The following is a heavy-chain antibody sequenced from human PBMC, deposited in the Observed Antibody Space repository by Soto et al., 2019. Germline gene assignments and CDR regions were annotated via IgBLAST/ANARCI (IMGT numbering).Heavy chain of an antibody. D-gene: IGHD3-3*01. J-gene: IGHJ6*02. CDR2: ATSQAFGGTT. Sequence: GGSLRLSCTSSGFTSDDYALTWVRQAPGKGLEWVAFATSQAFGGTTDYAASVKGRFTISRDDSTTVAYLQMNSLQTEDTAIYYCTRDGDFYGMDVWGQGTTVTVSS. CDR1: GFTSDDYA. CDR3: TRDGDFYGMDV. V-gene: IGHV3-49*04.